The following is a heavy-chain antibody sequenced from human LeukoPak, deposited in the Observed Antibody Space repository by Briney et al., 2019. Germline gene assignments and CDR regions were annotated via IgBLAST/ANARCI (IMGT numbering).Heavy chain of an antibody. J-gene: IGHJ6*03. Sequence: SVKVSCKASGYTFTGYYMHWLRQAPGQGLEWMGWINPNSGGTNYAQKFHGRVTMTRDTSISKAYMELRRLRSEDTDVYYCAREYYYYYMDVWGKGTTVTVSS. CDR1: GYTFTGYY. CDR3: AREYYYYYMDV. V-gene: IGHV1-2*02. CDR2: INPNSGGT.